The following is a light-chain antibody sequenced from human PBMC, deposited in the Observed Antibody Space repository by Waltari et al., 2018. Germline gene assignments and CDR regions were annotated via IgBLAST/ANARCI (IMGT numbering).Light chain of an antibody. CDR3: CSYAGRGTYV. Sequence: QSALTQPASVSGTPGQSITISCSGTPRDVGSYSLVPWYQQHPGEAPKLLICEVFKRPPDTSSRFSGAKSGSTASLTISGLQPEDEADYYCCSYAGRGTYVFGSGTKVTVL. CDR2: EVF. V-gene: IGLV2-23*02. J-gene: IGLJ1*01. CDR1: PRDVGSYSL.